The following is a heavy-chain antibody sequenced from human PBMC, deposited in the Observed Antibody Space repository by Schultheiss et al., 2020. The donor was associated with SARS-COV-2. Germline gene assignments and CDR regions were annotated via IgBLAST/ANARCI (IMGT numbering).Heavy chain of an antibody. Sequence: GESLKISCAASEFIFTTSVIHWVRQAPGKELEWVAAISFDGSKYYVDSVKGRFTISRDNSRNTLYLQMNSLRPEDTAVYYCVKSQGGSHEGYGMDVWGHGTTVTVSS. J-gene: IGHJ6*02. V-gene: IGHV3-30-3*02. CDR2: ISFDGSK. D-gene: IGHD1-26*01. CDR1: EFIFTTSV. CDR3: VKSQGGSHEGYGMDV.